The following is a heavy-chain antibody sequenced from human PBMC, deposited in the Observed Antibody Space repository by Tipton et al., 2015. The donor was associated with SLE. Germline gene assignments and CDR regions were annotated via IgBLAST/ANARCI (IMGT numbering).Heavy chain of an antibody. CDR3: AREVKSGRYDWFDP. J-gene: IGHJ5*02. CDR1: GDTISDHY. V-gene: IGHV4-59*11. CDR2: IYYSGST. Sequence: TLSLTCTVSGDTISDHYWSWIRQPPGKGLEWIGYIYYSGSTYYNPSLKSRVTISVDTSKNQFSLKLSSVTAADTAVYYCAREVKSGRYDWFDPWGQGTLVTVSS. D-gene: IGHD1-26*01.